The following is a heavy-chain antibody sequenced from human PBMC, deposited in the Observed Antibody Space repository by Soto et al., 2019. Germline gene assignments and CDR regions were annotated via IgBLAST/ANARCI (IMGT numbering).Heavy chain of an antibody. V-gene: IGHV3-7*01. CDR3: ALIGVRTLYNGLDV. Sequence: LRLSCAASRFTLPGYLMNLVRQAPGKGLEWVANTHQDETEKYYADSVRGRFIISRDNAKNLLFLQINRLRGEDTAVYYCALIGVRTLYNGLDVWGQGTTVTVSS. CDR1: RFTLPGYL. D-gene: IGHD3-10*01. CDR2: THQDETEK. J-gene: IGHJ6*02.